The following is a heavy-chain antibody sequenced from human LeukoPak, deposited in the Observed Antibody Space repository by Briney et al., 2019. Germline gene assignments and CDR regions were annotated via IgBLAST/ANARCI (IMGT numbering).Heavy chain of an antibody. D-gene: IGHD6-13*01. V-gene: IGHV4-59*01. CDR1: GGSISTYY. CDR2: IYYTGST. J-gene: IGHJ4*02. CDR3: ARVDSSNWYDSRGYFDY. Sequence: SETLSLTCTVSGGSISTYYWSWIRQPSGKGLEWIGYIYYTGSTNYNPSLKSRVTISIDTSKNQFFLKLRSVTAADTAVYYCARVDSSNWYDSRGYFDYWGQGPLVTVSS.